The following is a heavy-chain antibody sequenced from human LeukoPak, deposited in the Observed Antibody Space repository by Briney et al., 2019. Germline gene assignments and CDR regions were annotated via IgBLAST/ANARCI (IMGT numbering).Heavy chain of an antibody. J-gene: IGHJ4*02. CDR2: MGYVGSTE. CDR3: ARDLYNRALDY. Sequence: PGGALRLSCAASGFTFSTYGMHWVREAQGKGQKWVADMGYVGSTEDNADSVKGRFTIASDNAMHMASPQMNTLRAEDTAVYYCARDLYNRALDYWGQGTLVTIS. V-gene: IGHV3-33*01. D-gene: IGHD1-14*01. CDR1: GFTFSTYG.